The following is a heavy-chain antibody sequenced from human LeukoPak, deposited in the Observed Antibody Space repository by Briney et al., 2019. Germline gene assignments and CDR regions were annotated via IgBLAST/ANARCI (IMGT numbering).Heavy chain of an antibody. V-gene: IGHV3-53*01. J-gene: IGHJ5*02. CDR1: GFTFSSYW. Sequence: GGSLRLSCAASGFTFSSYWMHWVRQAPGKGLEWVSVIYSGGSTYYADSVKGRFTISRDNSKNTLYLQMNSLRAEDTAVYYCARDIGGYSYGSWGQGTLVTVSS. CDR3: ARDIGGYSYGS. D-gene: IGHD5-18*01. CDR2: IYSGGST.